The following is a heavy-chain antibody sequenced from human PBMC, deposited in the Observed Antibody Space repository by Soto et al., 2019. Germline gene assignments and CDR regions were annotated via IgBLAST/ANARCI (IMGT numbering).Heavy chain of an antibody. CDR2: ISYDGSNK. D-gene: IGHD4-17*01. CDR3: ARDKRDYGDYGASDS. J-gene: IGHJ4*02. Sequence: QVQLVESGGGVVQPGRSLRLSCAASGFTFSSYAMHWVRQAPGKGLEWVAVISYDGSNKYYADSVKGRFTISRDNSKNTLYLQMNSLRAEDTAVYYCARDKRDYGDYGASDSWGQGTLVTVSS. V-gene: IGHV3-30-3*01. CDR1: GFTFSSYA.